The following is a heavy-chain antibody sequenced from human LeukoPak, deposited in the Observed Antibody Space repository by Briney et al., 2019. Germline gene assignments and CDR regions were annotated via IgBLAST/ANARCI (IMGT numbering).Heavy chain of an antibody. J-gene: IGHJ4*02. Sequence: PGGSLRLSCAASGFTFRSSGMHWVRQAPGKGLEGVAFIQYHGRDKYYADSVKGRFTISRDNSKNTLYMEVNSLRAEDTAVYYCAREGGRTVAGTFDNWGQGTLVTVSS. CDR2: IQYHGRDK. V-gene: IGHV3-30*02. CDR3: AREGGRTVAGTFDN. D-gene: IGHD6-19*01. CDR1: GFTFRSSG.